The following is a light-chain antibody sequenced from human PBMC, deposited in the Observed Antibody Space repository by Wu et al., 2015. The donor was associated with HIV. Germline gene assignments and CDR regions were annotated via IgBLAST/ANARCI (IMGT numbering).Light chain of an antibody. CDR3: QQYDTFPFT. CDR1: QGIGSY. Sequence: AIQLTQSPSSLSASTGDKVTITCRASQGIGSYLGWYQQKPGRAPKLLIYGASTLESGVPSRFTGSGSGTHFSLTITCLQSEDFATYYCQQYDTFPFTFGGGTKVDVK. CDR2: GAS. V-gene: IGKV1-8*01. J-gene: IGKJ4*01.